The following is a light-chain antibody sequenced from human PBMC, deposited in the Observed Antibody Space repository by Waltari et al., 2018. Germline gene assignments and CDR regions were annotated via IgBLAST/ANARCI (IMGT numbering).Light chain of an antibody. Sequence: SSDLTQDLAVSVALGQTVRITCQGDILRTYYGNWCRQKPGQPPELVIYGKNNRPSGIPDRFSASSSGNTASLIITGAQAEDEADYYCSSRELSGHVVFGGGTRLTVL. CDR2: GKN. V-gene: IGLV3-19*01. CDR1: ILRTYY. CDR3: SSRELSGHVV. J-gene: IGLJ2*01.